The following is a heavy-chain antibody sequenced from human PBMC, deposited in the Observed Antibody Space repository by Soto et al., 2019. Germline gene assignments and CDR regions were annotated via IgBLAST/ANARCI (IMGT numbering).Heavy chain of an antibody. CDR2: ISYDGSNK. CDR1: GFTFSSYV. J-gene: IGHJ4*02. D-gene: IGHD6-19*01. Sequence: GGSLRLSCAASGFTFSSYVMSWVRQAPGKGLEWVAVISYDGSNKYYADSVKGRFTISRDNSKNTLYLQMNSLRAEDTAVYYCAKGQRAVAGIFDYWGRGTLVTVSS. CDR3: AKGQRAVAGIFDY. V-gene: IGHV3-30*18.